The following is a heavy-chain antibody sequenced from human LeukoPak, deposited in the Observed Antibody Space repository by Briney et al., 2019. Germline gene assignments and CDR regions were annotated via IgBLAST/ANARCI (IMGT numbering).Heavy chain of an antibody. Sequence: GGSLRLSCAASGFTFSSYSMNWVRQAPGKGLEWVSTISGSGGSTYYADSVKGRFTISRDNSKNTLYLQMNSLRAEDTAVYYCAKDRLIAVAPNWFDPWGQGTLVTVSS. V-gene: IGHV3-23*01. CDR3: AKDRLIAVAPNWFDP. CDR2: ISGSGGST. J-gene: IGHJ5*02. D-gene: IGHD6-19*01. CDR1: GFTFSSYS.